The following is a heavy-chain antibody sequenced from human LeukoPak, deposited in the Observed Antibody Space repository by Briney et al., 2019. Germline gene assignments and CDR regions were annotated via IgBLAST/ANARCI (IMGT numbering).Heavy chain of an antibody. CDR1: GFTFSSYG. J-gene: IGHJ4*02. CDR2: IRYDGSNK. V-gene: IGHV3-30*02. Sequence: RSLRLSCAASGFTFSSYGMHWVRQAPGKGLEWVAFIRYDGSNKYYADSVKGRFTISRDNSKNTLFLQMNSLRPEDTAVYYCAKDRGLTRALDYWGQGTLVTVSS. D-gene: IGHD4/OR15-4a*01. CDR3: AKDRGLTRALDY.